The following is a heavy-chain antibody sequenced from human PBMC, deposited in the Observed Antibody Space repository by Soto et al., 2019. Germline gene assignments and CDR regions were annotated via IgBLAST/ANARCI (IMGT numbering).Heavy chain of an antibody. J-gene: IGHJ5*02. V-gene: IGHV3-21*01. CDR3: ARDWSGYDREGGRWFDP. Sequence: EVQLVESGGGLVKPGGSLRLSCAASGFTFSSYSMNWVRQAPGKGLEWVSSISSSSSYIYYADSVKGRFTISRDNAKNSLYLQMNSLRAEDTAVYYCARDWSGYDREGGRWFDPWGQGTLVTVSS. D-gene: IGHD5-12*01. CDR1: GFTFSSYS. CDR2: ISSSSSYI.